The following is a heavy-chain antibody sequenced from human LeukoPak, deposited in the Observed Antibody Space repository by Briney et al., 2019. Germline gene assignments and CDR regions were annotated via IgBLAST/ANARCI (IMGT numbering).Heavy chain of an antibody. CDR1: EFTFSNYN. D-gene: IGHD3-9*01. V-gene: IGHV3-66*01. Sequence: GGSLRLSCTDSEFTFSNYNMNWVRQAPGKGLEWVSVIYSGGSTYYADSVKGRFTISRDNSKNTLHLQMNSLRAEDTAVYYCARDYRHFDWDWSPFDMWGQGTMVTVSS. J-gene: IGHJ3*02. CDR3: ARDYRHFDWDWSPFDM. CDR2: IYSGGST.